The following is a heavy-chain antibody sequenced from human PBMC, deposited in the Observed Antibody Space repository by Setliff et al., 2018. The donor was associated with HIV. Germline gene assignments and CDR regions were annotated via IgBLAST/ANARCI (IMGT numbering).Heavy chain of an antibody. V-gene: IGHV1-69*13. Sequence: SVKVSCKASGYTFTSYDINWVRQAPGQGLQWMGRFIPMFGVTKYAQAFQSRVTITADESTSTAYMELSSLRSEDTAVYYCARVRRNGQLRYFDWLPLDAFDIWGQGTMVTVSS. J-gene: IGHJ3*02. CDR2: FIPMFGVT. D-gene: IGHD3-9*01. CDR1: GYTFTSYD. CDR3: ARVRRNGQLRYFDWLPLDAFDI.